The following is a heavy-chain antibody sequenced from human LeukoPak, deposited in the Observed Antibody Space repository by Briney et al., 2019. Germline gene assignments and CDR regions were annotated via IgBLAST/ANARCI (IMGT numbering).Heavy chain of an antibody. Sequence: SETLSLTCAVYGGSFSGYYWSWIRQPPGKGLEWIGEINHSGSTNYNPSLKSRVTISVDTSKNQFSLKLSSVTAADTAVYYCARLGYSYGLNAHNGADEWGQGTLVTVSS. CDR3: ARLGYSYGLNAHNGADE. J-gene: IGHJ4*02. V-gene: IGHV4-34*01. CDR1: GGSFSGYY. D-gene: IGHD5-18*01. CDR2: INHSGST.